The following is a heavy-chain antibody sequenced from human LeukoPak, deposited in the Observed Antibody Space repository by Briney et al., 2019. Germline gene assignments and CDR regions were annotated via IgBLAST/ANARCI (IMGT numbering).Heavy chain of an antibody. CDR3: ARWQYSSGYYVDY. CDR1: GYTFTGYY. J-gene: IGHJ4*02. V-gene: IGHV1-2*02. D-gene: IGHD3-22*01. Sequence: ASVKVSCKASGYTFTGYYMHWVRQAPGQGLEWMGWINPNSGGTNYAQKFQGRVTMTRDTSISTAYMELGRLRSDDTAVYYCARWQYSSGYYVDYWGQGTLVTVSS. CDR2: INPNSGGT.